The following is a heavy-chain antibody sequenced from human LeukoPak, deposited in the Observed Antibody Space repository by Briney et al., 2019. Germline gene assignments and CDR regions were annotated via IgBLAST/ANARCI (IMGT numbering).Heavy chain of an antibody. V-gene: IGHV4-4*07. J-gene: IGHJ5*02. D-gene: IGHD6-13*01. CDR2: IYTSVST. CDR3: ARDSGIAAASYNWFDP. Sequence: SETLSLTCPVSGGSLSSHYWGCIRQPAGTGREWLGRIYTSVSTNYNPSLKSRVPMSVDTSKNQFSLKLSSVTAADTAVYYCARDSGIAAASYNWFDPWGQGTLVTVSS. CDR1: GGSLSSHY.